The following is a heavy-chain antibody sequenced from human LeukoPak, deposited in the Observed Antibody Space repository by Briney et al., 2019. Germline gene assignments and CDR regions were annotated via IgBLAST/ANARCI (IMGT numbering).Heavy chain of an antibody. CDR3: ARDLGGREIVDDAFDI. V-gene: IGHV1-2*02. J-gene: IGHJ3*02. Sequence: ASVKVSCKASGYTFTGYYMHWVRQAPGQGLEWMGWINPNSGGTNYAQKFQGRVTMTGDTSISTAYMELSRLRSDDTAVYYCARDLGGREIVDDAFDIWGQGTMVTVSS. D-gene: IGHD3-22*01. CDR1: GYTFTGYY. CDR2: INPNSGGT.